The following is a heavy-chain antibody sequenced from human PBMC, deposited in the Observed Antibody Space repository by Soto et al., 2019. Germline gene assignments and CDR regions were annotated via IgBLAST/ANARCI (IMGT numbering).Heavy chain of an antibody. CDR3: ARDLSLGSDWYGFDY. V-gene: IGHV3-33*01. CDR1: GFTFSNYG. D-gene: IGHD6-19*01. Sequence: QVQLVESGGGVVQSGRSLRLSCAASGFTFSNYGMQWVRQAPGKGLEWVAVIRYDGSNKYYADSVKGRFTISRDNSTNTLYLQMNRPRAGDTGVYYCARDLSLGSDWYGFDYWGQGTLVTVSS. J-gene: IGHJ4*02. CDR2: IRYDGSNK.